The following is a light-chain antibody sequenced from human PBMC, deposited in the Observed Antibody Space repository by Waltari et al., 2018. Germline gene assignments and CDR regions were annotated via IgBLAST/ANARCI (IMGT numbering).Light chain of an antibody. J-gene: IGLJ3*02. CDR2: EVT. Sequence: QSALTQPASVSGSPGQSITISCTGTNSDVGRYDLVSWYQQSPGKVPKLMIYEVTNRPSGVSNRFSGSKSGNTASLTISGLQAEDEADYYCSSYVGGTTFLLFGGGTKLTVL. CDR3: SSYVGGTTFLL. V-gene: IGLV2-23*02. CDR1: NSDVGRYDL.